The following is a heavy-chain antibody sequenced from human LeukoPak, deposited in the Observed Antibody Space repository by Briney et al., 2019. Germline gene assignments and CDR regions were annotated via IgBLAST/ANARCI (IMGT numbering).Heavy chain of an antibody. V-gene: IGHV4-59*01. Sequence: SETLSLTCTVSGGSISSYYWSWIRQPPGKGLEWIGYIYYSGSTDYNPSLKSRVTISVDTSKNQFSLKLSSVTAADTAVYYCARVQYYYDSSGYLLPGYFDYWGQGTLVTVSS. D-gene: IGHD3-22*01. CDR1: GGSISSYY. J-gene: IGHJ4*02. CDR3: ARVQYYYDSSGYLLPGYFDY. CDR2: IYYSGST.